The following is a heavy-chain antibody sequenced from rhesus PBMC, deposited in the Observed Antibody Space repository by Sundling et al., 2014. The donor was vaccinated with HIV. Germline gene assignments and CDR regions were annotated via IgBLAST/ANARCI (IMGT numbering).Heavy chain of an antibody. CDR2: INGDSGNT. CDR3: GVMGQ. CDR1: NGSISDSYR. D-gene: IGHD3-34*01. Sequence: QVQLQESGPGVVKPSESLSLTCAVSNGSISDSYRWNWIRQPPGKGLEWIGEINGDSGNTNYNPSLKSRITVSRDPSKNQFSLKLTSVTAADTAVYYCGVMGQWGQGVLVTVSS. V-gene: IGHV4-80*01. J-gene: IGHJ4*01.